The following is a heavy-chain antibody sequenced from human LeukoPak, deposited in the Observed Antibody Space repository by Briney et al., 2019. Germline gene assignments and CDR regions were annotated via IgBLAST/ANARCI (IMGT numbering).Heavy chain of an antibody. CDR1: GFTFSSYW. V-gene: IGHV3-7*01. Sequence: GGSLRLSCAASGFTFSSYWMSWVRQAPGKGLEWVANIKQDGSEKYYVDSVKGRFTISRDNAKNTLYLQMNSLRAEDTAVYYCASWAVAGYNWFDPWGQGTLVTVSS. D-gene: IGHD6-19*01. CDR3: ASWAVAGYNWFDP. J-gene: IGHJ5*02. CDR2: IKQDGSEK.